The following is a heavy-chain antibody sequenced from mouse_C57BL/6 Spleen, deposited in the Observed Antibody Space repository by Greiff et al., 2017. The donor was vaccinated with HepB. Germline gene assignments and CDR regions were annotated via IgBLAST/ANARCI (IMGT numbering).Heavy chain of an antibody. CDR1: GYTFTDYY. CDR2: INPNNGGT. Sequence: EVQLQQSGPELVKPGASVKISCKASGYTFTDYYMNWVKQSHGKSLEWIGDINPNNGGTSYNQKFKGKATLTVDKSSSTAYMELRSLTSEDSAVYYCARLLLYRAMDFWGQGTSVTVSS. CDR3: ARLLLYRAMDF. V-gene: IGHV1-26*01. D-gene: IGHD2-1*01. J-gene: IGHJ4*01.